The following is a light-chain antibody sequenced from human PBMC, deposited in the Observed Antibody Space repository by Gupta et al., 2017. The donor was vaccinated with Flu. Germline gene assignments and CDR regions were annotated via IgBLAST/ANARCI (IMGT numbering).Light chain of an antibody. CDR3: CSYATASWV. V-gene: IGLV2-23*01. Sequence: QSALTQPASVSGSPGQSLTISCTGTSNDVGSYNLVSWYQQHPGQVPKLMIYENKNRPSGVSNRFSGSKSGNTASLTISGLQAEDEADYYCCSYATASWVFGGGTKVTVL. CDR1: SNDVGSYNL. CDR2: ENK. J-gene: IGLJ3*02.